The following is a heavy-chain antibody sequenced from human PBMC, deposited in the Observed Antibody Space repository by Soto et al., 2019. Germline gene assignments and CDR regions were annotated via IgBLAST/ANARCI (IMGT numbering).Heavy chain of an antibody. V-gene: IGHV3-7*03. CDR1: GFTLSMYS. J-gene: IGHJ6*02. CDR3: ARDHLILPAHDFFYGWDV. Sequence: GGSMRLSCEVSGFTLSMYSMTWVRQAPGKGLEWVAKIPQEGSDGHYVDSVKGRFTISRDNGKNSLYLQLNNLRAEDTAVYYCARDHLILPAHDFFYGWDVWGRGATVTVYS. CDR2: IPQEGSDG. D-gene: IGHD3-16*01.